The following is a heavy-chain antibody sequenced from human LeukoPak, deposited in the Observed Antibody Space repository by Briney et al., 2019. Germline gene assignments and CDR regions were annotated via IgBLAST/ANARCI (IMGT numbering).Heavy chain of an antibody. J-gene: IGHJ4*02. CDR3: ARARYCSGGSCGYYFDY. V-gene: IGHV3-48*03. D-gene: IGHD2-15*01. CDR2: ISSSGSTI. CDR1: GFTFSSYE. Sequence: QPGGSLRLSCAASGFTFSSYEMNWVRQAPGKGLEWVSYISSSGSTIYYADSVKGRFTISRDNAKNSLYLQMNSLRAEDPAVYYCARARYCSGGSCGYYFDYWGQGTLVTVSS.